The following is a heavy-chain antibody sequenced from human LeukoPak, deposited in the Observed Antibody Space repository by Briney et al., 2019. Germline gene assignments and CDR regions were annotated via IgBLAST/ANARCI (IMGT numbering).Heavy chain of an antibody. Sequence: SETLSLTCTVSGGSISGGGYYWSWIRQHPGKGLEWIGYIYYSGSTYYNPSRKSRVTISVDTSKNQFSLKLSYVTAADTAVYYCARAKGTDDYYDSSGYYYFDYWGQGTLVTVSS. D-gene: IGHD3-22*01. CDR1: GGSISGGGYY. V-gene: IGHV4-31*03. CDR3: ARAKGTDDYYDSSGYYYFDY. J-gene: IGHJ4*02. CDR2: IYYSGST.